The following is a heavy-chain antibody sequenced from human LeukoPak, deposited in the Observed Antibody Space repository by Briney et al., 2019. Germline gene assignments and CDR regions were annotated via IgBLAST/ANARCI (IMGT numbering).Heavy chain of an antibody. CDR1: GFTFSSYW. CDR3: ARGYGSGASGPYYFDY. J-gene: IGHJ4*02. V-gene: IGHV3-7*04. CDR2: INQDGSDR. D-gene: IGHD3-10*01. Sequence: GGALRLSCAASGFTFSSYWMSWGGQAPGKGGEWGANINQDGSDRYYVDSVKGRFTISRHNAKNSLYLQVNSPRVEDTAVYYCARGYGSGASGPYYFDYWGQGTLVSVPS.